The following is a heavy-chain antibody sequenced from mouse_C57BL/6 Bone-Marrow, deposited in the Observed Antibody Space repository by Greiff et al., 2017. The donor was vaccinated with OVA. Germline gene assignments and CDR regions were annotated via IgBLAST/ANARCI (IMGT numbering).Heavy chain of an antibody. CDR2: IYPRSGNT. V-gene: IGHV1-81*01. J-gene: IGHJ2*01. Sequence: QVQLQQSGAELARPGASVKLSCKASGYTFTSYGISWVKQRTGQGLEWIGEIYPRSGNTYYNEKFKGKATLTAYKYSSTAYMELRSLTSEDSAVYFCARSSSNWVFDYWGQGTTLTVSS. CDR3: ARSSSNWVFDY. CDR1: GYTFTSYG. D-gene: IGHD4-1*01.